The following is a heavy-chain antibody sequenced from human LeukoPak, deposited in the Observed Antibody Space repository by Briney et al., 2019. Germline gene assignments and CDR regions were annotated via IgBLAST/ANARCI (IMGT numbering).Heavy chain of an antibody. J-gene: IGHJ4*02. CDR1: GFTVSSNY. CDR2: ISSTSSSI. Sequence: GGSLRLSCAASGFTVSSNYMSWVRQAPGKGLEWVSYISSTSSSIYYADSVKGRFTISRDNAKNSLYLQMNSLRAEDTAVYYCARGAPGTYYDFWSGYNLDYWGQGTLVTVSS. D-gene: IGHD3-3*01. V-gene: IGHV3-48*01. CDR3: ARGAPGTYYDFWSGYNLDY.